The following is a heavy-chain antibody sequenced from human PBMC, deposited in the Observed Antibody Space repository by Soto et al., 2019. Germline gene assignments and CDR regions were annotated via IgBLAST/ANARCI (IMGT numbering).Heavy chain of an antibody. CDR3: ARDPTENVDTAIVEAWFRQTRPPTAFDI. Sequence: VASVKVSCKASGYTFTSYYMHWVRQAPGQGLEWMGIINPSGGSTSYAQKFQGRVTMTRDTSTSTVYMELSSLRSEDTAVYYCARDPTENVDTAIVEAWFRQTRPPTAFDIWGQ. D-gene: IGHD5-18*01. CDR2: INPSGGST. J-gene: IGHJ3*02. V-gene: IGHV1-46*01. CDR1: GYTFTSYY.